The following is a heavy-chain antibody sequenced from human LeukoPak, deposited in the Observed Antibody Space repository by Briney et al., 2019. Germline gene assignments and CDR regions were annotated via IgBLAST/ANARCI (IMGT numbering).Heavy chain of an antibody. CDR1: GFTFSSYA. CDR2: ISGSGGST. Sequence: PGGSLRLSCAASGFTFSSYAMSWVRQAPGKGLEWVSAISGSGGSTYYADSVKGRFTISRDNSKNTLYLQMNSLRAEDTAVYYCANLYYYDSSGYLSPTDYWGQGTLVTVSS. V-gene: IGHV3-23*01. J-gene: IGHJ4*02. D-gene: IGHD3-22*01. CDR3: ANLYYYDSSGYLSPTDY.